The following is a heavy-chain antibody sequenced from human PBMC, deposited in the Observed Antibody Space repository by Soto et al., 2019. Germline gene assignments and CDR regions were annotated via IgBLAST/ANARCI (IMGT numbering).Heavy chain of an antibody. J-gene: IGHJ4*02. CDR3: AEEERGGNGSGGSCTIDY. V-gene: IGHV3-23*01. Sequence: GGSLRLSCAASGFTFSSYAMSWVRQAPGKGLEWVSAISGSGGSTYYADSVKGRFTISRDNSKITLYLEMNSLRAEDTAVYYFAEEERGGNGSGGSCTIDYWGQGTLVTVSS. CDR2: ISGSGGST. D-gene: IGHD2-15*01. CDR1: GFTFSSYA.